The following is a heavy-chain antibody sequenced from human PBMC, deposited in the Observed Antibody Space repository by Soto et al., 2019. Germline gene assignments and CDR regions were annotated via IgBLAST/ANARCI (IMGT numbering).Heavy chain of an antibody. V-gene: IGHV3-30*18. CDR2: TSYDESNK. D-gene: IGHD3-16*01. CDR3: AKDRDTLAHAGGRGFQH. Sequence: QVQLVESGGGVVQPGRSLRLSCAASGFTFSSYGMHWVRQAPGKGLEWVVVTSYDESNKFYADSVKGRFTISRDNSKNTVYLEMNSLKSEDTAVYYCAKDRDTLAHAGGRGFQHWGQGALVIVSS. CDR1: GFTFSSYG. J-gene: IGHJ1*01.